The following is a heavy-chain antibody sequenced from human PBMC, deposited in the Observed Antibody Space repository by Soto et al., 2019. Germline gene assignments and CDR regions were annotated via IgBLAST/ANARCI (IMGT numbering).Heavy chain of an antibody. CDR1: VGSISSFNYF. D-gene: IGHD2-15*01. V-gene: IGHV4-39*01. Sequence: QLQLQESGPGLVKPSETLSLTCTVSVGSISSFNYFWGWILQPPGKGLEWIGSLYYSGDTYYNPSLQRRVTISVDTTNTQCPLTLRSVTAADTAVYYCARGGGSTFTWFDPWGQGTLVTVSP. CDR3: ARGGGSTFTWFDP. CDR2: LYYSGDT. J-gene: IGHJ5*02.